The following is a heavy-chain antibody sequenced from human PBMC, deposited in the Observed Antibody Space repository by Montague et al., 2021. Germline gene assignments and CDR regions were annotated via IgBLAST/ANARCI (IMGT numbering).Heavy chain of an antibody. J-gene: IGHJ4*02. CDR1: GFTFSNYA. D-gene: IGHD1-14*01. CDR2: ISYDGGDT. V-gene: IGHV3-23*01. Sequence: SLRLSCAASGFTFSNYAMKWVRQAPGKGLEWVSAISYDGGDTYYADSVKGRFTISRDNSQNTTYLQMNSLSAEDTATYYCARYRFFPSFTGIDYWGQGTRVTVSS. CDR3: ARYRFFPSFTGIDY.